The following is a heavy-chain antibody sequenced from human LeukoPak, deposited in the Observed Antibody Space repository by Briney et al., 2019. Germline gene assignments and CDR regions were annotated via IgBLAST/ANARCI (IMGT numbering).Heavy chain of an antibody. CDR3: ARAVAGRLDY. CDR1: GFTFNSYW. CDR2: INSDGSST. Sequence: GWSLRLSCAASGFTFNSYWMHWVRQAPGKGLVWVSRINSDGSSTNYADSVKGRVTISRDNDKNTLYLQMNSLRAEDTAVYYCARAVAGRLDYWGQGTLVTVSS. D-gene: IGHD6-19*01. V-gene: IGHV3-74*01. J-gene: IGHJ4*02.